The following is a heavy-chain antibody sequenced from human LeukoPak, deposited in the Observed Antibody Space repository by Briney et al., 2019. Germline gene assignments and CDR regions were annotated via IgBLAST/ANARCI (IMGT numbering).Heavy chain of an antibody. V-gene: IGHV4-61*01. CDR1: GGSISRTSYY. CDR3: AGRHHSNERGWLDA. D-gene: IGHD4-11*01. J-gene: IGHJ5*02. Sequence: SETLSLTCTVSGGSISRTSYYWSWIRQPPGKGLEWIGYIHNSGSTNYNPSVKGRATISVDTSKNEVSLKVSSVTAADTAVYYCAGRHHSNERGWLDAWGQGTLVTVSS. CDR2: IHNSGST.